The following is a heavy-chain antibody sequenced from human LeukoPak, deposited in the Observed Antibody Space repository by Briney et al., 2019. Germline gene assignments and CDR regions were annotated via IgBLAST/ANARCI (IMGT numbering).Heavy chain of an antibody. CDR2: ISSSSSYI. V-gene: IGHV3-21*01. D-gene: IGHD6-13*01. J-gene: IGHJ4*02. CDR3: ARLDAAGTDFDY. Sequence: PGGSLRLSCAASGFTFSSYTVSWVRQAPGKGLEWVSSISSSSSYIYYADSVKGRFTVSRDNAKTSLYLQVNSLRADDSALYYCARLDAAGTDFDYWGLGTQVAVSS. CDR1: GFTFSSYT.